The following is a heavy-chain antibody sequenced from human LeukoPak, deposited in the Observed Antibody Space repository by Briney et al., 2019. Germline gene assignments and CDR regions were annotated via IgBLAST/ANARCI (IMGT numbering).Heavy chain of an antibody. J-gene: IGHJ4*02. CDR3: AKDLPAAYFDY. V-gene: IGHV3-30*02. CDR1: GFTFSSYG. D-gene: IGHD2-2*01. CDR2: IRNDGSTK. Sequence: PGGSLRLSCAASGFTFSSYGMHWVRQAPGKGLEWVAFIRNDGSTKFYADSVKGRFTISRDNSENTLYLQMNSLRAEDTAVYYCAKDLPAAYFDYWGQGTLVTVCS.